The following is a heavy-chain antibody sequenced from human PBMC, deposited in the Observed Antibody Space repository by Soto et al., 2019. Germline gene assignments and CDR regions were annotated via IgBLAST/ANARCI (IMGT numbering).Heavy chain of an antibody. CDR1: GFTFSSYA. CDR3: AKDNWGLGAFDI. Sequence: GGSLRLSCAASGFTFSSYAMSWVRQAPGKGLEWVSAISGSGGSTYYADSVKGRFTVSRDNSKNTLYLQMNSLRAEDTAVYYCAKDNWGLGAFDIWGQGTMVTVSS. CDR2: ISGSGGST. J-gene: IGHJ3*02. V-gene: IGHV3-23*01. D-gene: IGHD7-27*01.